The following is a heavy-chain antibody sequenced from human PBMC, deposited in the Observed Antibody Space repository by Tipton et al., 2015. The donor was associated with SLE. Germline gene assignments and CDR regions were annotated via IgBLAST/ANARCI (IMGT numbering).Heavy chain of an antibody. CDR2: ISYDGSNK. V-gene: IGHV3-30*04. CDR1: GFTFSNYA. J-gene: IGHJ6*02. Sequence: SLRLSCATSGFTFSNYAMHWVRQAPGKGLEWVAVISYDGSNKYYADSVKGRFTISRDNSKSPLYLQMNSLRAEDTAVYYCARALGDYGYFYGMDVWGQGP. D-gene: IGHD4-17*01. CDR3: ARALGDYGYFYGMDV.